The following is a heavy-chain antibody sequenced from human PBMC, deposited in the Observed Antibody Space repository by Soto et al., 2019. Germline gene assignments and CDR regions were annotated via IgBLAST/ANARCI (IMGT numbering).Heavy chain of an antibody. D-gene: IGHD1-26*01. CDR2: IHSDGSSR. CDR3: ARGDRGAVDI. Sequence: EVQLVESGGGLVQPGESLRLSCVASGFTFSYYWMHWVRQGPGKELVWVSRIHSDGSSRTYGDSVKGRFTISRDNAKNTRCLQSNRLRAEDTAVYHCARGDRGAVDIWGQATVVTAS. V-gene: IGHV3-74*01. CDR1: GFTFSYYW. J-gene: IGHJ3*02.